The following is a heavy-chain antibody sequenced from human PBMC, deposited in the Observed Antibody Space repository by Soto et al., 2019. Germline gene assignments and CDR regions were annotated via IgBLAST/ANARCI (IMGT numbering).Heavy chain of an antibody. Sequence: QVQLVQSGAEVKKPGASVKVSCEASGYTFTNYYIQWVRQAPGQWLEWMAVINPSGGSTRYAQKFQGRVTMTRDTSTSTVYMELSSLRSEDTAVYYCAKTYGFLGGYYFDYWGQGTLVTVSS. CDR3: AKTYGFLGGYYFDY. D-gene: IGHD3-16*01. J-gene: IGHJ4*02. CDR2: INPSGGST. CDR1: GYTFTNYY. V-gene: IGHV1-46*01.